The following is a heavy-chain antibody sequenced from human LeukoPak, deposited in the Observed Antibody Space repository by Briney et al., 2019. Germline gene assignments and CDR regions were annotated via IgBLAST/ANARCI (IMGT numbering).Heavy chain of an antibody. CDR1: GGTFTSYD. V-gene: IGHV1-8*01. CDR3: ARQGSGWSNQDFDY. D-gene: IGHD6-13*01. CDR2: MNPNSGNT. J-gene: IGHJ4*02. Sequence: GASVKVSCKASGGTFTSYDINWVRQATGQGLEWMGWMNPNSGNTGYAQKFQGRVTMTRNTSISTAYMELSSLRSEDTAVYYCARQGSGWSNQDFDYWGQGTLVTVSS.